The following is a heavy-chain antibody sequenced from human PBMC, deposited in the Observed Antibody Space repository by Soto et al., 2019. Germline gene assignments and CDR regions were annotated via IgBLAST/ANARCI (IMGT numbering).Heavy chain of an antibody. CDR3: AREGTPGIDY. Sequence: SETLSLTGTVSGGSISSGDYYWSWIRQPPGKGLEWIGYIYYSGSTYYNPSLKSRVTISVDTSKNQFSLKLSSVTAADTAVYYCAREGTPGIDYWGQGTLVIVSS. V-gene: IGHV4-30-4*01. J-gene: IGHJ4*02. D-gene: IGHD3-10*01. CDR1: GGSISSGDYY. CDR2: IYYSGST.